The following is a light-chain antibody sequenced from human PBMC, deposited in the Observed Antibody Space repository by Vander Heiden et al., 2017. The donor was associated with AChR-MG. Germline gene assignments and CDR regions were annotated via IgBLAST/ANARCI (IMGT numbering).Light chain of an antibody. J-gene: IGKJ1*01. CDR1: QSVSSN. CDR2: GAS. CDR3: QQHKNWPPWT. V-gene: IGKV3-15*01. Sequence: EIVMTQSPATLSVSPGERATLACRASQSVSSNLAWYQQKPGQAPRLLIYGASTRATGIPARFSGSGYGTEFTLTISIRQSEDLAVYYCQQHKNWPPWTFGQGTKVELK.